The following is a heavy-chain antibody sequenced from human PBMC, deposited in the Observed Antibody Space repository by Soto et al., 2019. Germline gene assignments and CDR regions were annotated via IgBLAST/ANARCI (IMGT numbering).Heavy chain of an antibody. D-gene: IGHD3-10*01. J-gene: IGHJ5*02. CDR1: GGTFSSYA. CDR3: ARATYYYGSGSYDNWFDP. Sequence: SVKVSCKASGGTFSSYAISWVRQAPGQGLEWMGGIIPIFGTANYAQKFQGRVTITADESTSTAYMELSSLRSEDTAVYYCARATYYYGSGSYDNWFDPWGQGTLVTVSS. V-gene: IGHV1-69*13. CDR2: IIPIFGTA.